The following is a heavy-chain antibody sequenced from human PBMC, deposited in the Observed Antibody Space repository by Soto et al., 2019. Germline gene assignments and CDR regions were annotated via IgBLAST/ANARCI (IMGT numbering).Heavy chain of an antibody. CDR2: IWYDGSNK. D-gene: IGHD3-22*01. J-gene: IGHJ4*02. CDR3: ARDADAYYYASSGYYHAGY. CDR1: GFTFSSYG. Sequence: QVQLVESGGGVVQPGRSLRLSCAASGFTFSSYGMHWVRQAPGKGLEWVAVIWYDGSNKYYADSVKGRFTISRDNSKNTLYLQMNSLRAEDTAVYYCARDADAYYYASSGYYHAGYWGQGTLVTVSS. V-gene: IGHV3-33*01.